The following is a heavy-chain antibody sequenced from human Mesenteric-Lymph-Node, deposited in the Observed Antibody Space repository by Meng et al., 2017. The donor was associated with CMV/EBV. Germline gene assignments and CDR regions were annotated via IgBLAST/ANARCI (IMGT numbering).Heavy chain of an antibody. CDR2: ISHAGTT. D-gene: IGHD2-2*01. CDR3: ARHGVVPAAISYYYGMDV. J-gene: IGHJ6*02. V-gene: IGHV4-34*01. CDR1: GGSIIGYF. Sequence: SETLSLTCGVYGGSIIGYFWSWIRQSPGKGLEWIGEISHAGTTNYNPSLKSRVTLSLDMSKNQFSLNLSSVTAADTAVYYCARHGVVPAAISYYYGMDVWGQGTTVTVSS.